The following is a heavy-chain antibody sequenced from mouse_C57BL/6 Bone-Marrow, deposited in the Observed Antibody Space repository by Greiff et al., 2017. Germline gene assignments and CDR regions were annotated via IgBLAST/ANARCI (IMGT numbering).Heavy chain of an antibody. V-gene: IGHV1-82*01. CDR1: GYAFSSSW. CDR3: ARLDYSNYPSAVDY. CDR2: IYPGEGDT. D-gene: IGHD2-5*01. Sequence: QVQLQQSGPELVKPGASVKISCKASGYAFSSSWMHWVKQRPGKGLEWIGRIYPGEGDTNYTGKFKGKAPLTAGQSSSTAYMQLSRLTSEDSAVYFCARLDYSNYPSAVDYWGQGTSVTVSS. J-gene: IGHJ4*01.